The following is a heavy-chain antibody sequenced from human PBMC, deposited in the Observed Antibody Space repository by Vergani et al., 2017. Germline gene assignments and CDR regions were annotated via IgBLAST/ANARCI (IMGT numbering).Heavy chain of an antibody. V-gene: IGHV3-21*01. D-gene: IGHD2-2*01. CDR2: ISSSSSYR. J-gene: IGHJ1*01. Sequence: EVQLVESGGGLVKPGGSLRLSCVASGFTFGSYSMNWVRQAPGKGLEWVSFISSSSSYRYYADSVKGRFTISRDNGEYSLLLQMNSLRPEDTAVYYCASGVPGYQLATQYFLHWGQGTLVTVSS. CDR3: ASGVPGYQLATQYFLH. CDR1: GFTFGSYS.